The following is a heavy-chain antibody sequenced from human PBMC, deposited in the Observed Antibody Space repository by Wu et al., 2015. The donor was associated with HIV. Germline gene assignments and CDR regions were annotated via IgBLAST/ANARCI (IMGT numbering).Heavy chain of an antibody. V-gene: IGHV1-2*02. Sequence: QGHLVQSGAEVKNPGASVKVSCKASGYTFSAYYMHWVRQAPGQGLEWMGWILPNTDATKYAPRFQGRVTMTRDTSISTVYMELRGLRSDDTALYFCASYGPGYNWMYSWGQGTLVTVSS. J-gene: IGHJ4*02. CDR3: ASYGPGYNWMYS. CDR2: ILPNTDAT. D-gene: IGHD1-20*01. CDR1: GYTFSAYY.